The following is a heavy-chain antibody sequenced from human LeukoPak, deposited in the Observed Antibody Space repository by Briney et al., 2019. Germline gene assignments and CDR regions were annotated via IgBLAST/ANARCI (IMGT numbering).Heavy chain of an antibody. Sequence: PSETLSLTCTVSGGSISSYYWSWIRQPPGKGLEWIGYIYYSGSTNYNPSLKSRVTISVDTSKNQFSLKPSSVTAADTAVYYCASAIAARPFDYWGQGTLVTVSS. CDR1: GGSISSYY. CDR3: ASAIAARPFDY. V-gene: IGHV4-59*01. D-gene: IGHD6-6*01. J-gene: IGHJ4*02. CDR2: IYYSGST.